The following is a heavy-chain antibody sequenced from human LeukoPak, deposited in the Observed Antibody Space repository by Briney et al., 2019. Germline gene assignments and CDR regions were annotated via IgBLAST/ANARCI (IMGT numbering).Heavy chain of an antibody. J-gene: IGHJ4*02. CDR1: GYTFTSYA. CDR3: ARDWEFTYYYDSSGYYYFDY. V-gene: IGHV7-4-1*02. CDR2: INTNTGNP. D-gene: IGHD3-22*01. Sequence: ASVKVSCKASGYTFTSYAMNWVRQAPGQGLEWMGWINTNTGNPTYAQGFTGRFVFSLDTSVSTAYLQISSLKAEDTAVYYCARDWEFTYYYDSSGYYYFDYWGQGTLVTVSS.